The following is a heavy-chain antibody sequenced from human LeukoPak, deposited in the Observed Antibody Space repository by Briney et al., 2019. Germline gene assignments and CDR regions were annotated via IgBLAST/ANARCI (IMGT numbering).Heavy chain of an antibody. V-gene: IGHV1-69*04. D-gene: IGHD6-13*01. J-gene: IGHJ5*02. Sequence: SVKVSCKASGGTFSSYAISWVRQAPGQGLEWMGRIIPILGIANYAQKFQGRVTITADKSTSTAYMELSSLRSVDTAVYYCARVGYSSTWFDPWGQGTLVTVSS. CDR2: IIPILGIA. CDR1: GGTFSSYA. CDR3: ARVGYSSTWFDP.